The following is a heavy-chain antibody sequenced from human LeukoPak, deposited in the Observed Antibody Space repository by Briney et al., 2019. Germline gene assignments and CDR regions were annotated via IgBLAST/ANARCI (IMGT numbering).Heavy chain of an antibody. Sequence: PGGSLRLSCAASGFTFSSYAMSWVRQAPGKGLEWVSGISASGGSTYYADSVKGRFTISRDNSKNTLYLQMNSLGAEDTAVYYCAKGVITMVRGVDYWGQGTLVTVSS. D-gene: IGHD3-10*01. CDR3: AKGVITMVRGVDY. J-gene: IGHJ4*02. V-gene: IGHV3-23*01. CDR1: GFTFSSYA. CDR2: ISASGGST.